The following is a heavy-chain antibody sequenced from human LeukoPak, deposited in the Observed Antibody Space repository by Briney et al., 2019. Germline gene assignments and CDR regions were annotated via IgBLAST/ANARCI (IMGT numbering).Heavy chain of an antibody. CDR1: GFTFSSYA. CDR2: ISGSGGST. J-gene: IGHJ4*02. CDR3: AKGHSSSWRCASDY. D-gene: IGHD6-13*01. Sequence: GGSLRLSCAASGFTFSSYAVSWVRQAPGKGLEWVSAISGSGGSTYYADSVKGRFTISRDNSKNTLYLQMNSLRAEDTAVYYCAKGHSSSWRCASDYWGQGTLVTVSS. V-gene: IGHV3-23*01.